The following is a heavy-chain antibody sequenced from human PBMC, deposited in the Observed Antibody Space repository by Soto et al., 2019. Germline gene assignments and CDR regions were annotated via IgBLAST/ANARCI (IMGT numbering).Heavy chain of an antibody. CDR3: ARRGGSSRSSGWYNWFDP. V-gene: IGHV4-39*01. CDR1: GGSISSSNYY. J-gene: IGHJ5*02. CDR2: IYYSGST. D-gene: IGHD6-19*01. Sequence: SETLSLTCTVSGGSISSSNYYWGWIRQPPGKALEWIGSIYYSGSTYYNPSLKSRVTISVDTSKNQFSLKVTSVTDADTAVYYCARRGGSSRSSGWYNWFDPWGQGTLVTVSS.